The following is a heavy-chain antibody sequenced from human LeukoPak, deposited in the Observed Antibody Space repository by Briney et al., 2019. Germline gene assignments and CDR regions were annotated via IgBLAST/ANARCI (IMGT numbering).Heavy chain of an antibody. D-gene: IGHD6-13*01. J-gene: IGHJ5*02. CDR2: ISAYNGNT. V-gene: IGHV1-18*01. CDR1: GYTFTSYG. CDR3: ARGVGILAAAGSNWFDP. Sequence: GASVKVSCKASGYTFTSYGISWVRQAPGQGLEWMGWISAYNGNTNYAQKLQGRVTMTTDTSTSTAYMELRSLRSENTAVYYCARGVGILAAAGSNWFDPWGQGTLVTVSS.